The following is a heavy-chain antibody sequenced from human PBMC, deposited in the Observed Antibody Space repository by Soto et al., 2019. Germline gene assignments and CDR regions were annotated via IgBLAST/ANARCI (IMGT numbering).Heavy chain of an antibody. V-gene: IGHV3-33*01. Sequence: GGSLRLSCAASGFTFSSYGLHWFRQAPGKGLEWVAVIWYDGSNKYYADSVKGRFTITRDNYKNKLYLQKNSLRDEETAVYYCAGAGVVTLLDVWGKGTTVTVSS. J-gene: IGHJ6*04. CDR3: AGAGVVTLLDV. CDR2: IWYDGSNK. CDR1: GFTFSSYG. D-gene: IGHD2-21*02.